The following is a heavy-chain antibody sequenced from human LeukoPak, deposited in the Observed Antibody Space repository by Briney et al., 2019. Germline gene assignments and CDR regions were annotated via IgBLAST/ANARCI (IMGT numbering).Heavy chain of an antibody. V-gene: IGHV1-2*02. CDR2: INPNSGGT. CDR1: GYTFTGYY. J-gene: IGHJ6*03. Sequence: ASVKVSCKASGYTFTGYYMHWVRQAPGQGLEWMGWINPNSGGTNYAQKFQGRVTMTRDTSISTAYMELSRLRSDDTAVYYCARYQQPAAMGNYYYYMDVWGKGTTVTVSS. CDR3: ARYQQPAAMGNYYYYMDV. D-gene: IGHD2-2*01.